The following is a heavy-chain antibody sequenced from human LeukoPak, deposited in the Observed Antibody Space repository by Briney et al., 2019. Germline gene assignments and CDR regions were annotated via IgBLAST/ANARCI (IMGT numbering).Heavy chain of an antibody. CDR2: ISYDGSNK. V-gene: IGHV3-30*04. D-gene: IGHD3-10*01. J-gene: IGHJ4*02. CDR3: ARDPSKELLWFGELLGVDY. CDR1: GFTFSSYA. Sequence: HPGGSLRLSCAASGFTFSSYAMHWVRQAPGKGLEWVAVISYDGSNKYYADSVKGRFPISRDNSKNTLYLQMNSLRAEDTAVYYCARDPSKELLWFGELLGVDYWGQGTLVTVSS.